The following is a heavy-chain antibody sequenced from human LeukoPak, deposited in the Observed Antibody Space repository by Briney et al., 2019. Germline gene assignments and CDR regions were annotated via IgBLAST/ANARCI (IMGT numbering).Heavy chain of an antibody. D-gene: IGHD4-17*01. CDR2: INHSGST. CDR3: ARGRGDYDFGIY. Sequence: SESLSLTCAIYGGSFSSYYWSWIRQPPGKGLEWVGEINHSGSTKYNPSLKSRVPISVDTSKNQFSLKLSSVTAADTAVYDCARGRGDYDFGIYGGQGTLVTVSS. J-gene: IGHJ4*02. CDR1: GGSFSSYY. V-gene: IGHV4-34*01.